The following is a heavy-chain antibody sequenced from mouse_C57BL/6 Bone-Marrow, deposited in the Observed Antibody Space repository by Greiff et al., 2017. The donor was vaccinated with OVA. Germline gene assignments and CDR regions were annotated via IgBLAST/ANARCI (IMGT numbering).Heavy chain of an antibody. V-gene: IGHV7-1*01. D-gene: IGHD2-4*01. CDR1: GFTFSDFY. CDR3: ARDDDYDGAMDY. J-gene: IGHJ4*01. CDR2: SRNKANAYTT. Sequence: EVQVVESGGGLVQSGRSLRLSCATSGFTFSDFYMEWVRQAPGKGLEWIAASRNKANAYTTEYSASVKGRFIVSRDTSQSILYLQMNALRAEDTAIYYCARDDDYDGAMDYWGQGTSVTVSS.